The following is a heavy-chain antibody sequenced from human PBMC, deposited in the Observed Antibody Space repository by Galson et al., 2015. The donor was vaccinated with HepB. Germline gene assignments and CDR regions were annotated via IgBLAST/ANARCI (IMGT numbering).Heavy chain of an antibody. CDR2: IYWDDDK. Sequence: PALVKPTQTLTLTCTFSGFSLRPTLVGVGWIRQPPGKALQWLALIYWDDDKRYSPSLKSRLTITKDTSKNQVVLTMTNMDPVDTATYYCAHLAGYSNNWYPLYFDYWGQGSLVTVYS. D-gene: IGHD6-13*01. V-gene: IGHV2-5*02. J-gene: IGHJ4*02. CDR1: GFSLRPTLVG. CDR3: AHLAGYSNNWYPLYFDY.